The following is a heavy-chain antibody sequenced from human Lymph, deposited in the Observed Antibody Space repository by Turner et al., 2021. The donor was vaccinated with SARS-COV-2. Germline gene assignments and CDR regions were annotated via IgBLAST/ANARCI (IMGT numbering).Heavy chain of an antibody. CDR3: ARDNPHDAFDI. CDR1: GFNVSSNY. Sequence: EVQLVETGRGLIQPGGSLRLSCAASGFNVSSNYMSWVRQAPGKGLEWVSVIYSGVSTYYADSVRVRFTISRDNSKTTLYLQMNSLRAEDTAVYYCARDNPHDAFDIWGQGTMVTVSS. V-gene: IGHV3-53*02. J-gene: IGHJ3*02. CDR2: IYSGVST.